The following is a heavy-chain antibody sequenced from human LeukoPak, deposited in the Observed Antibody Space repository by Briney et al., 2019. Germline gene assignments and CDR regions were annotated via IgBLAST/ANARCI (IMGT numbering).Heavy chain of an antibody. CDR3: ARAIYDILTGYYVA. Sequence: RASVKVSCKASGYTFTGYYMHWVRQAPGQGLEWMGWINPNSGGTNYAQKFQGRVTMTRDTSISTAYMELSRLRSDDTAVYYCARAIYDILTGYYVAWGQGTLVTVSS. CDR2: INPNSGGT. V-gene: IGHV1-2*02. J-gene: IGHJ5*02. D-gene: IGHD3-9*01. CDR1: GYTFTGYY.